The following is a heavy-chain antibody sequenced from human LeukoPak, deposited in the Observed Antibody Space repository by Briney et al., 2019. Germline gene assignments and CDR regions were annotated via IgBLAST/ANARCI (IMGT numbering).Heavy chain of an antibody. D-gene: IGHD6-19*01. CDR1: AGSISSSSYY. V-gene: IGHV4-39*07. J-gene: IGHJ4*02. CDR3: AKERGWNYFDY. Sequence: SPTLSLTCTVAAGSISSSSYYSGWLRQPPWKGLEWIGSIYYTGTTYSNPFLKSRVTISVDKSKSQLSLKLSSVTAADTAVYYCAKERGWNYFDYWGQGTLVTVSS. CDR2: IYYTGTT.